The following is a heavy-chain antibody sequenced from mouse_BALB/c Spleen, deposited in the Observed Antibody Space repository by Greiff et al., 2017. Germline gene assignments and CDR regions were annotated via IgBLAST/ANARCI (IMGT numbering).Heavy chain of an antibody. J-gene: IGHJ4*01. Sequence: EVHLVESGGGLVQPGGSRKLSCAASGFTFSSFGMHWVRQAPEKGLEWVAYISSGSSTIYYADTVKGRFTISRDNPKNTLFLQMSSLKSEDTAMYYCARHEAMDYWGQGTSVTVSS. V-gene: IGHV5-17*02. CDR2: ISSGSSTI. CDR1: GFTFSSFG. CDR3: ARHEAMDY.